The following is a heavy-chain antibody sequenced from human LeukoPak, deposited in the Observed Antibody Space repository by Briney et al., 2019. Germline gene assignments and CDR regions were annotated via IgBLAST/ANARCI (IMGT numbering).Heavy chain of an antibody. CDR1: GYTFTSYY. V-gene: IGHV1-18*04. J-gene: IGHJ5*02. CDR3: ARDRSSWFDP. D-gene: IGHD3-10*01. CDR2: ISAYNGNT. Sequence: ASVKVSCKASGYTFTSYYMHWVRQAPGQGLEWMGWISAYNGNTNYAQKLQGRVTMTTDTSTSTAYMELRSLRSDDTAVYYCARDRSSWFDPWGQGTLVTVSS.